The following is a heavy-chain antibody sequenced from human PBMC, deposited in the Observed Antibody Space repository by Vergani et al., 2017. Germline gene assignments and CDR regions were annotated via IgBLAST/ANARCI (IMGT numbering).Heavy chain of an antibody. CDR2: ISSSSSYI. CDR3: ARNYDFWSGYPSYYFDC. Sequence: EVQLVESGGGLVKPGGSLRLSCAASGFTFSSYSMNWVRQAPGKGLEWVSSISSSSSYIYYADSVKGRFTISRDNAKNSLYLQMNSLRAEDTAVYYCARNYDFWSGYPSYYFDCWGQGTLVTVSS. V-gene: IGHV3-21*01. J-gene: IGHJ4*02. CDR1: GFTFSSYS. D-gene: IGHD3-3*01.